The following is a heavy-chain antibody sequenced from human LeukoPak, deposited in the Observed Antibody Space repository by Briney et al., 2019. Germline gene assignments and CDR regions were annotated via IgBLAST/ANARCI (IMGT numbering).Heavy chain of an antibody. Sequence: SETLSLTCAVYGGSFSGYYWSWIRQPPGKGLEWIGEINHSGSTNYNPSLKSRVTISVDTSKNQFSLKPSSVTAADTAVYYCARKSRFCSSTSCYYWSAPWGQGTLVTVSS. CDR2: INHSGST. J-gene: IGHJ5*02. CDR1: GGSFSGYY. CDR3: ARKSRFCSSTSCYYWSAP. D-gene: IGHD2-2*01. V-gene: IGHV4-34*01.